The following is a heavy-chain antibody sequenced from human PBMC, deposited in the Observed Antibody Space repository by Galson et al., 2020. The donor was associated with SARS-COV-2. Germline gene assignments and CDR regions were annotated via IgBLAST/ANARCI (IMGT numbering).Heavy chain of an antibody. CDR2: IHTGGST. CDR3: ATGAVAGTGD. Sequence: SETLSLTCTVSGGSISSINYYWSWIRQPAGKGLAWIGRIHTGGSTNYNPSLRSRVTISIDRSKNQFSLEMTSLTAADTAVYYCATGAVAGTGDWGQGTLVTVSS. J-gene: IGHJ4*02. V-gene: IGHV4-61*02. D-gene: IGHD6-19*01. CDR1: GGSISSINYY.